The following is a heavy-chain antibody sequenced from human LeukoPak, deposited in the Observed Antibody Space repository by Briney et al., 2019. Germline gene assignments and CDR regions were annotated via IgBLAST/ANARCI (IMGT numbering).Heavy chain of an antibody. CDR2: IIPIFATA. Sequence: PGASVKVSCKASGGTFSSYAISWVRQAPGQGLEWMGGIIPIFATANYAQKFQGRVTITADESTSTAYMELSSLRSEDTAVYYCARVPYDSSGYFIPPTDYWGQGTLVTVSS. D-gene: IGHD3-22*01. CDR3: ARVPYDSSGYFIPPTDY. V-gene: IGHV1-69*13. J-gene: IGHJ4*02. CDR1: GGTFSSYA.